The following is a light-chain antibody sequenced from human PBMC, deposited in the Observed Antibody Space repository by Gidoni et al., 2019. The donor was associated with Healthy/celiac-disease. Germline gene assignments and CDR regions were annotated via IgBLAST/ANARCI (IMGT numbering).Light chain of an antibody. V-gene: IGKV1-9*01. Sequence: DIQLTQSPSFLSASVGDRVTITCRASQGISSYLAWYQQKPGKAPKLLIYAASTLQSGVPSRFSGSRSGTEFTLTISSLQPEDFATYYCQQLNSYPRSFXQXTKLEIK. CDR2: AAS. CDR1: QGISSY. CDR3: QQLNSYPRS. J-gene: IGKJ2*03.